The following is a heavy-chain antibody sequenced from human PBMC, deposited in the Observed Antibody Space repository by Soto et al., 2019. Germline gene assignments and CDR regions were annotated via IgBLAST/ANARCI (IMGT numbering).Heavy chain of an antibody. J-gene: IGHJ5*02. D-gene: IGHD6-6*01. CDR2: INPSGGST. Sequence: SVEPSSEEPGYTYTSYYMHWVRQAPGQGLEWMGIINPSGGSTSYAQKFQGRVTMTRDTSTSTVYMELSSLRSEDTAVYCCARERIAARGWFDPWGQGTLVTVSS. CDR1: GYTYTSYY. V-gene: IGHV1-46*03. CDR3: ARERIAARGWFDP.